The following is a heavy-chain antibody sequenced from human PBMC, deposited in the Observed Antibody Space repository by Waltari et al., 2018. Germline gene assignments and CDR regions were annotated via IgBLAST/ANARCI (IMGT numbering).Heavy chain of an antibody. Sequence: QVQLQQWGAGLLQPSETLSLTCAVYGGSVTGHSWSGIRQPPGKGLEWIGEIKHRRGTNYNPSLKSRVTISLDTSKNQFSLKLSSVTAADTAVYYCARVRDHCFDYWGQGTLVTVSS. J-gene: IGHJ4*02. D-gene: IGHD2-15*01. CDR2: IKHRRGT. V-gene: IGHV4-34*01. CDR3: ARVRDHCFDY. CDR1: GGSVTGHS.